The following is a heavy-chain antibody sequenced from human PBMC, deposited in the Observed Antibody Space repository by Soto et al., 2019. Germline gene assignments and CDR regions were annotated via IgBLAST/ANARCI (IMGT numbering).Heavy chain of an antibody. J-gene: IGHJ4*02. CDR2: ISSSSSYI. CDR3: ARDLGHGGLAVAGTLNY. D-gene: IGHD6-19*01. CDR1: GFTFSSYS. V-gene: IGHV3-21*01. Sequence: EVQLVESGGGLVKPGGSLRLSCAASGFTFSSYSMNWVRQAPGKGLEWVSSISSSSSYIYYADSVKGRFTISRDNAKNSLYLQMNSLRAEDTAVCYCARDLGHGGLAVAGTLNYWGQGTLVTVSS.